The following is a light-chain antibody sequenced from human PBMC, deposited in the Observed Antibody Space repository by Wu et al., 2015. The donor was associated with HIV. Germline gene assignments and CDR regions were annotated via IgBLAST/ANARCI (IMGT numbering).Light chain of an antibody. CDR1: QSVDDW. J-gene: IGKJ2*01. CDR2: RAS. V-gene: IGKV1-5*03. CDR3: QQYRLHPGT. Sequence: DIQMTQSPSTLSASIGDRVTITCRAGQSVDDWLAWYQQRPGKAPKLLIYRASILQSGVPSRFSGSGSGTQFALTITNLQPDDFAHYYCQQYRLHPGTFGQGTQAGD.